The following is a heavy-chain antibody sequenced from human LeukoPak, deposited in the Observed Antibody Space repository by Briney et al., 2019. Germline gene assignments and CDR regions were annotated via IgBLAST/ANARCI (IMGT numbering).Heavy chain of an antibody. D-gene: IGHD3-16*01. Sequence: GASVKVSFKASGGTFSSYAISWVRQAPGQGLEWMGGIIPIFGTANYAQKFQGRVTITTDESTSTAYMELSSLRSEDTAVYYCARGRVVGGFDYWGQGTLVTVSS. J-gene: IGHJ4*02. CDR3: ARGRVVGGFDY. CDR2: IIPIFGTA. CDR1: GGTFSSYA. V-gene: IGHV1-69*05.